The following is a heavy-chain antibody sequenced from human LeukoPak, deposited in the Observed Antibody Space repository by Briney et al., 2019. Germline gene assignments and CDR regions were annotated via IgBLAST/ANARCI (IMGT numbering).Heavy chain of an antibody. CDR1: GGSISSYY. CDR2: IYTSGST. V-gene: IGHV4-4*07. J-gene: IGHJ6*02. Sequence: SETLSLTCTVSGGSISSYYWSWIRQPAGKGLEWIGRIYTSGSTNYNPSLKSRVTMSVGTSKNQFSLKLSSVTAADTAVYYYAREELVYYDSSGSPYYYYGMDVWGQGTTVTVSS. CDR3: AREELVYYDSSGSPYYYYGMDV. D-gene: IGHD3-22*01.